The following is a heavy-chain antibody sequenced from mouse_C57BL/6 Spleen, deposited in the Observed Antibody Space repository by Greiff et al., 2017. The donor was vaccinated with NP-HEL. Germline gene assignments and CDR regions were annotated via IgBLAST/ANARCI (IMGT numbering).Heavy chain of an antibody. CDR1: GFSLTSYG. J-gene: IGHJ4*01. V-gene: IGHV2-6-1*01. D-gene: IGHD1-1*01. CDR2: IWSDGST. Sequence: QVQLKQSGPGLVAPSQSLSITCTVSGFSLTSYGVHWVRQPPGKGLEWLVVIWSDGSTTYNSALKSRLSISKDNSKSQVFLKMNSLQTDDTAMYYCARHPPGGHYGSSPFFRYAMDYWGQGTSVTVSS. CDR3: ARHPPGGHYGSSPFFRYAMDY.